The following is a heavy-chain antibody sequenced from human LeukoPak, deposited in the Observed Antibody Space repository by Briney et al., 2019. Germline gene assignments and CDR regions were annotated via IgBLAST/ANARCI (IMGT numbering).Heavy chain of an antibody. V-gene: IGHV1-58*02. CDR2: IVVGSGNT. CDR3: AADGGLTKAPEIGYYYYMDV. CDR1: GFTFTSSA. Sequence: SVKVSCKASGFTFTSSAMQWVRQARGQRLEWIGWIVVGSGNTNYAQKFQGRVTITRDMSTSTAYMELSSLRSEDTAVYYCAADGGLTKAPEIGYYYYMDVWGKGTTVTVSS. D-gene: IGHD4-23*01. J-gene: IGHJ6*03.